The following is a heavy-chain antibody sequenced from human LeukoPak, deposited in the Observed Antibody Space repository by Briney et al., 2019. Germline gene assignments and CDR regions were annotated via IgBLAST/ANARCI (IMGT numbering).Heavy chain of an antibody. CDR2: VSISGGSS. J-gene: IGHJ4*02. V-gene: IGHV3-23*01. CDR1: GFNFNYYA. D-gene: IGHD6-19*01. Sequence: GGSLRLSCAASGFNFNYYAMSWVRQAPGKGLEWVSTVSISGGSSYSADSVKGRFTISRDNSNKILYLQMHSLRAEDTAVYYCAKGVGGSSGWYYFDYWGQGALVTVSS. CDR3: AKGVGGSSGWYYFDY.